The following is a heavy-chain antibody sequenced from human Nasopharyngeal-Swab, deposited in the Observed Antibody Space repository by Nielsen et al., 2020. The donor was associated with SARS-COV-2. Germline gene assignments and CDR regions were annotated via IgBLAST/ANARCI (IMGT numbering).Heavy chain of an antibody. Sequence: ESLKISCAASGFSFSTFWMHWVRQVPGAGLVWVSRINTDGRRTNYAESVKGRFTISRDNVKNMLYLQMNNLRPEDTAVYYCARDLGGFGGYWGQGTLATVSS. J-gene: IGHJ4*02. V-gene: IGHV3-74*01. CDR2: INTDGRRT. CDR3: ARDLGGFGGY. D-gene: IGHD4-23*01. CDR1: GFSFSTFW.